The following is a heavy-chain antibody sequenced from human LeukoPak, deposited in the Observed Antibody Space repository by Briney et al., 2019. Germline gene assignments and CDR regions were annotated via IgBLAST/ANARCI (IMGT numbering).Heavy chain of an antibody. CDR2: IYYSGST. D-gene: IGHD3-16*01. Sequence: PSETLSLTCTVSGGSISSSSYYWGWIRQPPGKGLEWIGSIYYSGSTYYNPSLKSRVTISVDTSKNQFSLKLSSVTAADTAVYYCARDHPIMGYFDYWGQGTLVTVSS. CDR1: GGSISSSSYY. CDR3: ARDHPIMGYFDY. J-gene: IGHJ4*02. V-gene: IGHV4-39*07.